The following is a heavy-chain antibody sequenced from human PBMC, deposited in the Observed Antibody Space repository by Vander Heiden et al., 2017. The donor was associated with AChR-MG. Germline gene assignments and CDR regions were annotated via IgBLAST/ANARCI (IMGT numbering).Heavy chain of an antibody. CDR3: ARDVAMVTFGWFDP. V-gene: IGHV3-11*06. D-gene: IGHD5-18*01. Sequence: QVQLVESGGGLVKPGGSLRLSCAASGFTFSDYYMSWLRQAPGKGLEWVSYISSSSSYTNYADSVKGRFTISRDNAKNSLYLQMNSLRAEDTAVYYCARDVAMVTFGWFDPWGQGTLVTVSS. CDR1: GFTFSDYY. J-gene: IGHJ5*02. CDR2: ISSSSSYT.